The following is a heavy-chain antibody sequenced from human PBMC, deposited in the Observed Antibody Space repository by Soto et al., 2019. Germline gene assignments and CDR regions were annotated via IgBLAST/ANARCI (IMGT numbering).Heavy chain of an antibody. D-gene: IGHD5-18*01. J-gene: IGHJ4*02. CDR3: ETIDGYPIDY. CDR1: GFTFSSYG. CDR2: ISYDGSNK. V-gene: IGHV3-30*03. Sequence: QVQLVESGGGVVQPGRSLRLSCAASGFTFSSYGMHWVRQAPGKGLEWVAVISYDGSNKYYADSVKGRFTISRDNSKNTLYLQMNSLRAEDTAGYYCETIDGYPIDYWGQGTLVTVSS.